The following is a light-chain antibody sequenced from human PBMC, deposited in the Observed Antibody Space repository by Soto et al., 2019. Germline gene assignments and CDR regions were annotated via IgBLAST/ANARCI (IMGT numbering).Light chain of an antibody. Sequence: EIVLTQSPATLSLSPGERATLSCRASQSVSSYLAWYQQKPCQAPRLLIYDASNRATGIPTRFSGSGSGTDFTLTISSLEPEDFAVYYCQQRGHWPRTFGQGTKLEIK. CDR1: QSVSSY. CDR2: DAS. V-gene: IGKV3-11*01. J-gene: IGKJ2*01. CDR3: QQRGHWPRT.